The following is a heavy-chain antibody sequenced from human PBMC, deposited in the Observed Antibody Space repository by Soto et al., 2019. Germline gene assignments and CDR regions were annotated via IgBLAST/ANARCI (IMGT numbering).Heavy chain of an antibody. CDR1: GGSFSGYY. D-gene: IGHD4-17*01. V-gene: IGHV4-34*01. CDR3: ARGRFRLLHYYYYMDV. CDR2: INHSGST. Sequence: SETLSLTCAVYGGSFSGYYWSWIRQPPGKGLEWIGEINHSGSTNYNPSLKSRVTISVDTSKNQFSLKLSSVTAADTAVYYCARGRFRLLHYYYYMDVWGKGTTVTVSS. J-gene: IGHJ6*03.